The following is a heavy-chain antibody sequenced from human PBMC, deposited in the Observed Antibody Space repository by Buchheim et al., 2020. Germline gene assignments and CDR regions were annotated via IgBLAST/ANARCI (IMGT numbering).Heavy chain of an antibody. CDR3: ARVGVGWETPSGAFDY. Sequence: EVQLVQSGGGLVQPGGSLRLSCAASGFTFNSYWMSWVRQAPGKGLEWVSYISSSSSTIYYADSVKGRFTISRDNAKNSLYLQMNSLRDEDTAVYYCARVGVGWETPSGAFDYWGQGTL. D-gene: IGHD6-19*01. CDR1: GFTFNSYW. V-gene: IGHV3-48*02. CDR2: ISSSSSTI. J-gene: IGHJ4*02.